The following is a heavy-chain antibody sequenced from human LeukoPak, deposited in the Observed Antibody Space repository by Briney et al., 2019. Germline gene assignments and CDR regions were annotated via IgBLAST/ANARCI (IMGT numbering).Heavy chain of an antibody. CDR3: ARHGVSSETYYYYYMDV. V-gene: IGHV4-39*01. Sequence: SETLSLTCTVSGGSISSSSYYWGWIRQPPGKGLEWIGSIYYSGSTYYNPSLKSRVTISVDTSKNQFSLKLSSVTAADTAVYYCARHGVSSETYYYYYMDVWGKGTTVTVSS. CDR2: IYYSGST. D-gene: IGHD6-6*01. CDR1: GGSISSSSYY. J-gene: IGHJ6*03.